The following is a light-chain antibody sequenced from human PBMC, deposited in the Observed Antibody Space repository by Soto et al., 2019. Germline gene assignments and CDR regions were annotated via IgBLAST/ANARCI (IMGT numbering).Light chain of an antibody. CDR1: QSVSNY. CDR3: QQYYSTPLT. J-gene: IGKJ4*01. Sequence: EIVMTQSPATLSVSPGERATLSCRASQSVSNYLAWYQQKPGQPPKLLIYWASTRESGVPDRFSGSGSGTDSTLTINSLQAEDVAVYYCQQYYSTPLTFGGGTKVDIK. V-gene: IGKV4-1*01. CDR2: WAS.